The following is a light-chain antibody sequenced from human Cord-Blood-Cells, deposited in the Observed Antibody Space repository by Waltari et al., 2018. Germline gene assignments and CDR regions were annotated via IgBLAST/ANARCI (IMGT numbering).Light chain of an antibody. CDR1: SSDVGSYNL. Sequence: QSALTQPASVSGSPGQSITISCTGTSSDVGSYNLVSWYQQHPGQAPKLMIYEGSKRPSGVSNPFSGSKSGNTVALTISGLQAEDEADYYCCSYAGSSTWVFGGGTKLTVL. V-gene: IGLV2-23*01. CDR2: EGS. CDR3: CSYAGSSTWV. J-gene: IGLJ3*02.